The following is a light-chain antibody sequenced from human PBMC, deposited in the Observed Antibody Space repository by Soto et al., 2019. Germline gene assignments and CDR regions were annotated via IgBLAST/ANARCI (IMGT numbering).Light chain of an antibody. CDR2: KAS. J-gene: IGKJ1*01. Sequence: DIQMTQSPSTLSASVGDRVTIPCRASQGINMWLAWYQQKAGGAPKLLISKASTVQSGVPSRFSGSGSGTEFTLTISSLQPDDVATYFCQQYSDYPWTFGQGTKVEIK. CDR1: QGINMW. V-gene: IGKV1-5*03. CDR3: QQYSDYPWT.